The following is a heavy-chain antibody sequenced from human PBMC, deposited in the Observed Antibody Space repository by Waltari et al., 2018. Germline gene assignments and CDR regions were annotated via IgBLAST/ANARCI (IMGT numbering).Heavy chain of an antibody. CDR3: AGGYSSYYGMDV. J-gene: IGHJ6*02. CDR2: ISSTSSDI. V-gene: IGHV3-21*02. D-gene: IGHD6-13*01. Sequence: EVQLVESGGGLVKPGGSLRLACAAYGFTFNTYTMNWVRQAPGKGLEWVSSISSTSSDIYYADSVKGRFTISRDNAKSSLYLQLNSLRAEDTAVYYCAGGYSSYYGMDVWGQGTTVTVSS. CDR1: GFTFNTYT.